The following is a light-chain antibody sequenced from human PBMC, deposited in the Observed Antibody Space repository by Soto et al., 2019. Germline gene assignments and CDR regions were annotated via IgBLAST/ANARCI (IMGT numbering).Light chain of an antibody. J-gene: IGLJ1*01. CDR1: DSDVGGYNY. CDR3: SSYTSSSTLYV. CDR2: DVS. Sequence: QSALTQPASVSGSRGQSITISCTGTDSDVGGYNYVSWYQQHPGKAPKLMIYDVSNRPSGVSNRFSGSKSGNTASLTISGLQAEDEADYYCSSYTSSSTLYVFGTGTKLTVL. V-gene: IGLV2-14*01.